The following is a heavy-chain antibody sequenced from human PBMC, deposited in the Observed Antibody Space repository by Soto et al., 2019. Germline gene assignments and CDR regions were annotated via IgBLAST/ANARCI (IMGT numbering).Heavy chain of an antibody. J-gene: IGHJ6*02. V-gene: IGHV1-2*04. D-gene: IGHD6-13*01. CDR3: ARASLIAAAGKAVFDYYGMDV. CDR2: INPNSGGT. CDR1: GYTFTGYY. Sequence: ASVKVYCQASGYTFTGYYMHWVRQAPGQGLEWMGWINPNSGGTNYAQKFQGWVTMTRDTSISTAYMELSRLRSDDTAVYYCARASLIAAAGKAVFDYYGMDVWGQGTTVTVSS.